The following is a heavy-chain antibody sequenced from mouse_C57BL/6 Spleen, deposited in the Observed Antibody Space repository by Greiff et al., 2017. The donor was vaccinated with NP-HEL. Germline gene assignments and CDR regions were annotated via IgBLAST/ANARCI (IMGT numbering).Heavy chain of an antibody. Sequence: QVQLQQSGPELVKPGASVKISCKASGYSFTSYYIHWVKQRPGQGLEWIGWIYPGSGNTKYNEKFKGKATLTADTSSSTAYMQLSSLTSEDSAVYYCARDYDYEDWFAYWGQGTLVTVSA. J-gene: IGHJ3*01. CDR1: GYSFTSYY. CDR3: ARDYDYEDWFAY. CDR2: IYPGSGNT. D-gene: IGHD2-4*01. V-gene: IGHV1-66*01.